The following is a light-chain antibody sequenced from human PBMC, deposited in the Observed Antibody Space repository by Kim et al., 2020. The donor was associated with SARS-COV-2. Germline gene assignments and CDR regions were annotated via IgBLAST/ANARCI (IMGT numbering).Light chain of an antibody. Sequence: APGKTARMTCGGNNIGSKSVHWYQQKPGQAPVLVIYYDSDRPSGIPERFSGSNSGNTAPLTISRVEAGDEADYYCQVWDSSSDHRVFGGGTQLTVL. CDR3: QVWDSSSDHRV. J-gene: IGLJ3*02. CDR2: YDS. CDR1: NIGSKS. V-gene: IGLV3-21*04.